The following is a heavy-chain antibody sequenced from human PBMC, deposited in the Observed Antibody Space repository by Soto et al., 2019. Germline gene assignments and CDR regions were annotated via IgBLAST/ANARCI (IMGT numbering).Heavy chain of an antibody. V-gene: IGHV3-23*01. J-gene: IGHJ6*04. Sequence: EVQLLESGGGLVQPGGSLRLSCAASGFIFNNHAMSWVRQARGKGREWVAAIGGRGRSTFYADSVKGRFTTYRDNSENTLYGKMSSLSDEDTAVYYCAKAIRRDGDCLDQMDVCGKGPKVTVSS. CDR2: IGGRGRST. CDR3: AKAIRRDGDCLDQMDV. CDR1: GFIFNNHA. D-gene: IGHD2-21*02.